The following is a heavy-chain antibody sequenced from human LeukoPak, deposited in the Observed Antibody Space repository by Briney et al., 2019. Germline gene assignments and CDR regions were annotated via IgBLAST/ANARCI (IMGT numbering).Heavy chain of an antibody. J-gene: IGHJ4*02. CDR1: GFSFDGYG. CDR2: LWYGSDK. Sequence: GGSLRLSCAASGFSFDGYGMHWVRQAPGKGLEWVAGLWYGSDKYYADSVKGRFTISRDNSKNTLYLQMNSLRAEDTAVYYCAKDHPLGRYCSGGSCYIDYWGQGTLVTVSS. CDR3: AKDHPLGRYCSGGSCYIDY. V-gene: IGHV3-30*02. D-gene: IGHD2-15*01.